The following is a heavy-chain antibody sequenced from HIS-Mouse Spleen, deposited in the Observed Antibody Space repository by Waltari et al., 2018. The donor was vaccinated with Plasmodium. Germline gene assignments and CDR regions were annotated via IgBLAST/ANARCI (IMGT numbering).Heavy chain of an antibody. CDR2: IKQDGSEK. V-gene: IGHV3-7*01. CDR1: GFTFSSYW. Sequence: EVQLVESGGGLVQPGGSLGLSCAASGFTFSSYWMSWFRQVPGKGLEWVANIKQDGSEKYYVDAVKGRFTISRDNAKNSLYLQMNSLRAEDTAVYYCARDPPYSSGWYYFDYWGQGTLVTVSS. J-gene: IGHJ4*02. CDR3: ARDPPYSSGWYYFDY. D-gene: IGHD6-19*01.